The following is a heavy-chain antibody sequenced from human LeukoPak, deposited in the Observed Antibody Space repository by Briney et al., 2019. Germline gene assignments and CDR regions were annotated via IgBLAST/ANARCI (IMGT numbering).Heavy chain of an antibody. D-gene: IGHD2-21*01. J-gene: IGHJ4*02. V-gene: IGHV3-23*01. CDR2: TSDSGNT. CDR1: GFTLSSYA. CDR3: AKAPVTTCRGAYCYPFDY. Sequence: GGSLRLSCAASGFTLSSYAMSWVRQAPGKGLEWVSATSDSGNTYHADSVKGRFTISRDSSKNTLFLQMNRLRPEDAAVYYCAKAPVTTCRGAYCYPFDYWGQGTLVTVSS.